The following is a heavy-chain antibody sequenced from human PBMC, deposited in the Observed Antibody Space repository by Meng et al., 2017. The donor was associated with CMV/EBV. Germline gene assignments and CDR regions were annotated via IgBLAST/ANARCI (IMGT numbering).Heavy chain of an antibody. CDR2: IYTSGST. Sequence: QWHVLYAVPGRVKPSQTLSLTCTVSGGPISIGSYYWSWIRQPAGKGLEWIGRIYTSGSTNYNPSLKSRVTISVDTSKNQFSLKLSSVTAADTAVYYCAREAFKVLFFPFDPWGQGTLVTVSS. CDR3: AREAFKVLFFPFDP. CDR1: GGPISIGSYY. J-gene: IGHJ5*02. V-gene: IGHV4-61*02. D-gene: IGHD1-1*01.